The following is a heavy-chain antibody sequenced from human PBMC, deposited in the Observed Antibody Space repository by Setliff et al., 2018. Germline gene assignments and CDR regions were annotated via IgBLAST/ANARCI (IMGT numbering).Heavy chain of an antibody. CDR2: IGARNVQT. J-gene: IGHJ3*02. Sequence: ASVNVSCKAFGYTFTTFGISWVRQAPGQGPEWMGWIGARNVQTKYAQKFQDRVTMTTDTSTSTGYMELRSLTSDDTAVYYCAKVYGENDLPDIWGQGTMVTVSS. CDR1: GYTFTTFG. D-gene: IGHD4-17*01. CDR3: AKVYGENDLPDI. V-gene: IGHV1-18*04.